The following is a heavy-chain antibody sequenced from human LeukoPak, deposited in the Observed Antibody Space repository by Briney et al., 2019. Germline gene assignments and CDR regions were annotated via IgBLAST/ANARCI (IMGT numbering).Heavy chain of an antibody. D-gene: IGHD6-13*01. CDR2: IYYSGST. CDR1: GGSISSYY. Sequence: SETLSLTCAVSGGSISSYYWSWIRQPPGKGLEWIGYIYYSGSTNYNPSLKSRVTISVDTSKNQFSLKLSSVTAADTAVYYCARTIAAAATDPGYFDYWGQGTLVTVSS. CDR3: ARTIAAAATDPGYFDY. J-gene: IGHJ4*02. V-gene: IGHV4-59*01.